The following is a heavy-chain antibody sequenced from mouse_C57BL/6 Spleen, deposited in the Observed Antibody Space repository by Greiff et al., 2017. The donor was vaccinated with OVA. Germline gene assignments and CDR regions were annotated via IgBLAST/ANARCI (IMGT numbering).Heavy chain of an antibody. CDR3: ARERAFTLSGNFDY. CDR2: ISSGSSTI. CDR1: GFTFSDYG. D-gene: IGHD1-3*01. V-gene: IGHV5-17*01. J-gene: IGHJ2*01. Sequence: EVQLVESGGGLVKPGGSLKLSCAASGFTFSDYGMHWVRQAPEKGLEWVAYISSGSSTIYYADTVKGRFTISRDNAKNTLFLQMTSLRSEDTAMYYCARERAFTLSGNFDYWGQGTTLTVSS.